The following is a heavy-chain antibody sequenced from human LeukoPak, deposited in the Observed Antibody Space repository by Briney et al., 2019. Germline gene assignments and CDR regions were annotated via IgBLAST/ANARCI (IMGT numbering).Heavy chain of an antibody. CDR2: ISYDGSNK. Sequence: GGSLRLSCAASGFTFSSYGMHWVRQAPGKGLEWMAVISYDGSNKYYADSVKGRFTISRDNSKNTLYLRMNSLRAEDTAVYYCAKIVVPAAILNWFDPWGQGTLVTVSS. CDR3: AKIVVPAAILNWFDP. V-gene: IGHV3-30*18. D-gene: IGHD2-2*01. J-gene: IGHJ5*02. CDR1: GFTFSSYG.